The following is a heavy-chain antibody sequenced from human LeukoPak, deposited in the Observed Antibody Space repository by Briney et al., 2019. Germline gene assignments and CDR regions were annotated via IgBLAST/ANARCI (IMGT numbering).Heavy chain of an antibody. D-gene: IGHD3-22*01. Sequence: ASVTVSCKASGYTFTSYGISWVRQAPGQGLEWMGWISAYNGNTNYAQKLQGRVTMTTDTSTSTAYMELRSLRSDDTAVYYCASVRDSSGYYNYWGQGTLVTVSS. J-gene: IGHJ4*02. CDR2: ISAYNGNT. V-gene: IGHV1-18*01. CDR1: GYTFTSYG. CDR3: ASVRDSSGYYNY.